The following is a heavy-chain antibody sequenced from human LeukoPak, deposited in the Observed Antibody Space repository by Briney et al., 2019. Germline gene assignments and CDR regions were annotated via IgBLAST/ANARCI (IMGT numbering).Heavy chain of an antibody. Sequence: ASVKVSCKXSGYTFTSYYMHWVRQAPGQGLERMGIINPSGGSTSYAQKFQGRVTMTRDTSTSTVYMELSSLRSEDTAVYYCARDDYSNYFDYWGQGTLVTVSS. V-gene: IGHV1-46*03. CDR1: GYTFTSYY. CDR2: INPSGGST. D-gene: IGHD4-11*01. CDR3: ARDDYSNYFDY. J-gene: IGHJ4*02.